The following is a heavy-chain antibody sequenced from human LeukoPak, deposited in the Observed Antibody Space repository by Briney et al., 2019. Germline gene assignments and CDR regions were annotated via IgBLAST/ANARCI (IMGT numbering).Heavy chain of an antibody. CDR2: IYTSGST. J-gene: IGHJ4*02. CDR3: ARDWWSGYFDY. V-gene: IGHV4-61*02. D-gene: IGHD3-3*01. Sequence: PSQTLSLTCTVSGGSISSGSYFWSWVRQPAGKGLEWIGRIYTSGSTNYNPSLKSRVTISVDTSKNQFSLKLTSVTAADTAVYYCARDWWSGYFDYWGQGTLVTVSS. CDR1: GGSISSGSYF.